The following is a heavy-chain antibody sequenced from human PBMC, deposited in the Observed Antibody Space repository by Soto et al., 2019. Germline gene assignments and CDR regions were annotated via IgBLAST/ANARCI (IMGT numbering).Heavy chain of an antibody. J-gene: IGHJ4*02. Sequence: QVQLVQSGAEVKEPGASVKVSCKASGYTFITYGMSWGRQAPGQGLDWMGWISTYNGDTKYADRLQGRVAMTTDTATGTAYMELRSLRSDDTAVYYCARGPTDYYDNSGDYSLDYWGQGTLVTVSS. D-gene: IGHD3-22*01. CDR1: GYTFITYG. CDR2: ISTYNGDT. V-gene: IGHV1-18*01. CDR3: ARGPTDYYDNSGDYSLDY.